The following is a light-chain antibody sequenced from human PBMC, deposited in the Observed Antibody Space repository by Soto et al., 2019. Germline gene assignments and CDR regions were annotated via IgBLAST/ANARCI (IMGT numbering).Light chain of an antibody. CDR1: QSISSW. CDR2: TAS. Sequence: DIQMTQSPSTLSASVGDRVTVTCRASQSISSWLAWYQQKPGKAPKLLIYTASSLESGVPSRFSGSGSGTEFPLPISSLQPDDCATYYCQQYDSFSLTFGGWTKVEIK. CDR3: QQYDSFSLT. J-gene: IGKJ4*01. V-gene: IGKV1-5*03.